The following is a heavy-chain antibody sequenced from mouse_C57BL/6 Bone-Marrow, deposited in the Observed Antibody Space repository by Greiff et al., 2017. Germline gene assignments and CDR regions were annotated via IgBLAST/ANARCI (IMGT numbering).Heavy chain of an antibody. CDR2: INPSSGYT. CDR1: GYTFTSYT. V-gene: IGHV1-4*01. Sequence: QVQLQQSGAELARPGASVKMSCKASGYTFTSYTMHWVKQRPGQGLEWIGYINPSSGYTKYNQKFKDKATLTADKSSSAAYMQLSSLTSEDSAVYYCARRDDYVFDVWGTGTTVTVSS. D-gene: IGHD2-4*01. J-gene: IGHJ1*03. CDR3: ARRDDYVFDV.